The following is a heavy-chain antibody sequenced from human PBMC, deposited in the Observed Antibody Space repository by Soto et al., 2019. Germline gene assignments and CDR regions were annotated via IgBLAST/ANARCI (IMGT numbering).Heavy chain of an antibody. Sequence: EVQLVESGGGLIQPGGSLRLSCEASGFTFSSNDMNWVRQAPGKGLEWVSLIWTSGSTAYADSVKGRFTISRDNSKSALYLHMSSLRAEDTAVYYCATRPLLRGAPWGXGTMVTVSS. CDR3: ATRPLLRGAP. CDR1: GFTFSSND. J-gene: IGHJ3*01. CDR2: IWTSGST. V-gene: IGHV3-53*01. D-gene: IGHD3-16*01.